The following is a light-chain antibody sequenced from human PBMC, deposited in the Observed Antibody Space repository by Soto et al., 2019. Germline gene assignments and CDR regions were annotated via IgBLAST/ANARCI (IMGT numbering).Light chain of an antibody. J-gene: IGKJ1*01. V-gene: IGKV1-5*01. CDR2: DAS. CDR3: LRYNAFSPT. Sequence: DIQMTQSPSTLSASVGDRVTITCRASQSMNDWLAWYQQKPGKAPKVLIYDASSLQSGVPSRFSGSGSGTEFTLTIDSLQPDDVATYYCLRYNAFSPTFGQGTKVDIK. CDR1: QSMNDW.